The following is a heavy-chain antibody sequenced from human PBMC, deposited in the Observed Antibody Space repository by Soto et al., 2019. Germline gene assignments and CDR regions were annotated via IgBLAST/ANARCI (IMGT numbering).Heavy chain of an antibody. CDR2: IYYSGST. CDR1: GGSISSGDYY. CDR3: ARAGVQYPLPYYYYYGIDV. V-gene: IGHV4-30-4*01. D-gene: IGHD4-4*01. Sequence: SSETLSLTCTVSGGSISSGDYYWSWIRQPPGKGLEWIGYIYYSGSTYYNPSLKSRVTISVDTSKNQFSLKLSSVTAADTAVYYCARAGVQYPLPYYYYYGIDVWRQGTTVTVSS. J-gene: IGHJ6*02.